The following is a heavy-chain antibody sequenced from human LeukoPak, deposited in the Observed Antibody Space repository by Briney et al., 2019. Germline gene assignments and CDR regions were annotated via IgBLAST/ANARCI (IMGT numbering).Heavy chain of an antibody. D-gene: IGHD2-2*01. J-gene: IGHJ5*02. CDR2: IYYSGST. CDR3: ARSSRGDCSSTSCYSVAAPAS. Sequence: PSQTLSLTCTVSGGSISSGGYYWSWIRQHPGKGLEWIGYIYYSGSTYYNPSLKSRVTISVDTSKNQFSLKLSSVTAADTAVYYCARSSRGDCSSTSCYSVAAPASWGQGTLVTASS. V-gene: IGHV4-31*03. CDR1: GGSISSGGYY.